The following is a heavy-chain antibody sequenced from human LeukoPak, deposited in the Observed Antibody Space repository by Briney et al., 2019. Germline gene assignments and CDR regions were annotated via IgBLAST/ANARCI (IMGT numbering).Heavy chain of an antibody. D-gene: IGHD6-19*01. J-gene: IGHJ4*02. CDR1: GFTVSSNY. CDR2: IYSGGST. Sequence: GGSLRLSCAASGFTVSSNYMSWVRQAPGKGLEWVSVIYSGGSTYYADSVKGRFTISRDNSKNTLYLQMNSLRAEDTAVYYCARNPRSSGWYRDNYFDYWGQGTLVTVSS. V-gene: IGHV3-53*01. CDR3: ARNPRSSGWYRDNYFDY.